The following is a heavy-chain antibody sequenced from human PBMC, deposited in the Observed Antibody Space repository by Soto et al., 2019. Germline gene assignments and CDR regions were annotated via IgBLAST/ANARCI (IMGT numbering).Heavy chain of an antibody. V-gene: IGHV4-31*03. Sequence: SETLSLTCTVSGGSISSGGHYWSWIRQHPGKGLEWIGYMNYAGSGCYNPSLQSRVTISIDTSKNQFSLELSSVTAADTAVYYCAREVAPTTHFASWGQGTLVTVSS. CDR2: MNYAGSG. CDR1: GGSISSGGHY. J-gene: IGHJ4*02. D-gene: IGHD5-12*01. CDR3: AREVAPTTHFAS.